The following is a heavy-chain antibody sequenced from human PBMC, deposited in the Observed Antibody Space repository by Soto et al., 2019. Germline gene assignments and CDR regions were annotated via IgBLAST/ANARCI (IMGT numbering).Heavy chain of an antibody. D-gene: IGHD6-6*01. J-gene: IGHJ4*02. CDR3: AGDRSNIAARDVFDY. CDR1: GFTFSSYS. Sequence: GGSLRLSCAASGFTFSSYSMNWVRQAPGKGLEWVSSISSSSSYIYYADSVKGRFTISRDNAKNSLYLQMNSLRAEDTAVYYCAGDRSNIAARDVFDYWGQGTLVTVSS. V-gene: IGHV3-21*01. CDR2: ISSSSSYI.